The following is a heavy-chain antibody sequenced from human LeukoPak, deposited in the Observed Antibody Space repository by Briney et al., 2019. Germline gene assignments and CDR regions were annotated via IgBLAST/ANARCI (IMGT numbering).Heavy chain of an antibody. D-gene: IGHD3-10*01. CDR2: ISWDGGST. J-gene: IGHJ4*02. CDR1: GFTFDDYT. V-gene: IGHV3-43*01. Sequence: GGSLRLSCAASGFTFDDYTMHWVRQAPGKGLEWVSLISWDGGSTYYADSVKGRFTISRDNSKNSLYLQVNSLRTEDTALYYCAKDMSLGALLWFGGADYWGQGTLVTVSS. CDR3: AKDMSLGALLWFGGADY.